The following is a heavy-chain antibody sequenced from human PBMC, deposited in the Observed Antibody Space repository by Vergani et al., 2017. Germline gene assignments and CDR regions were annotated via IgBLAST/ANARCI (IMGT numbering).Heavy chain of an antibody. CDR2: MNPNSGNT. CDR3: ARGVGCSSTSCYFGWIDP. J-gene: IGHJ5*02. D-gene: IGHD2-2*01. CDR1: GYTFTSYD. Sequence: QVQLVQSGAEVKKPGASVKVSCKASGYTFTSYDINGVRQATGQGLEWMGWMNPNSGNTGDAQKFQGRVTMTRNTSISTAYMELSSLRSEDTAVYYCARGVGCSSTSCYFGWIDPWGQGTLVTVSS. V-gene: IGHV1-8*01.